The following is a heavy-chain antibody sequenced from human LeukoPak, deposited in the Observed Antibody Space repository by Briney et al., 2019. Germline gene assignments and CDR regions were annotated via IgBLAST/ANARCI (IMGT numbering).Heavy chain of an antibody. CDR2: INHSGST. J-gene: IGHJ4*02. V-gene: IGHV4-34*01. CDR1: GGSFSGYY. CDR3: ARGSLKGSGWYRLWNY. Sequence: SETLSLTCAVYGGSFSGYYWSWIRQPPGKGLEWIGEINHSGSTNYNPSLKSRVTISVDTSKDQLSLKLSSVTAADTAVYYCARGSLKGSGWYRLWNYWGQGTLVTVSS. D-gene: IGHD6-19*01.